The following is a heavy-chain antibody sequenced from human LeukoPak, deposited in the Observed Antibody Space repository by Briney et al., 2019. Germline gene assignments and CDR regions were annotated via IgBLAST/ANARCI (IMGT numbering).Heavy chain of an antibody. D-gene: IGHD3-22*01. CDR1: GTTLSNYG. V-gene: IGHV3-23*01. CDR3: AKRGVVIRVILVGFHKEAYYFDS. CDR2: ISDSGGGT. J-gene: IGHJ4*02. Sequence: GGSLRISCAVSGTTLSNYGMSWVRQAPGKGLEWVAGISDSGGGTNYADSVKGRFTISRDNSKNKLYLQMDSLRVEDTAVYFCAKRGVVIRVILVGFHKEAYYFDSWGQGALVTVSS.